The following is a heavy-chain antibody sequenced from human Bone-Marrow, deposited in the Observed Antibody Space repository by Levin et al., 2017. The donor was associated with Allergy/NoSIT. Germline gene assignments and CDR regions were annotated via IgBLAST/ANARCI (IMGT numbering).Heavy chain of an antibody. CDR2: IYLGDSET. V-gene: IGHV5-51*01. CDR3: ATQSTGYYDFWSGSYRGAYDI. J-gene: IGHJ3*02. CDR1: GHKFNSYW. Sequence: KVSCQGSGHKFNSYWIAWVRQVPGKGLEWMGVIYLGDSETRYSPSFQGQVTISADKSITTAFLQWTSLKASDTAIYYCATQSTGYYDFWSGSYRGAYDIWGQGTRVTVSP. D-gene: IGHD3-3*01.